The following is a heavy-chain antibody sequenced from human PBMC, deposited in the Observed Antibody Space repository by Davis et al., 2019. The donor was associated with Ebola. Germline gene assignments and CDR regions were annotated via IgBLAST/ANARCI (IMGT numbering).Heavy chain of an antibody. CDR3: ARPPSRPGNYLRSY. CDR2: IFPNGNT. Sequence: PSETLSLTCTVSGGSVSSDNYSWAWIRQPPGKGLEWIGDIFPNGNTYYKPSLKSRVTISVDTSKNQFSLKLSSVTAEDTAVYYCARPPSRPGNYLRSYWGQGTLVTVSS. V-gene: IGHV4-39*01. CDR1: GGSVSSDNYS. D-gene: IGHD5-24*01. J-gene: IGHJ4*02.